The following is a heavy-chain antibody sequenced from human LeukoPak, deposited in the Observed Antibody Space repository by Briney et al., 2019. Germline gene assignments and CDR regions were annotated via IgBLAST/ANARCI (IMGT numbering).Heavy chain of an antibody. J-gene: IGHJ4*02. CDR1: GFSFSSYE. CDR2: ISSSGNII. Sequence: GGSLRLSCVASGFSFSSYEMSWARQAPGKGLEWVSYISSSGNIIYYADSVKGRFTISRDNAKNSLYLQMNSLRVEDTAVYYCARDRKYTYGYYFDYWGQGALVTVSS. CDR3: ARDRKYTYGYYFDY. D-gene: IGHD5-18*01. V-gene: IGHV3-48*03.